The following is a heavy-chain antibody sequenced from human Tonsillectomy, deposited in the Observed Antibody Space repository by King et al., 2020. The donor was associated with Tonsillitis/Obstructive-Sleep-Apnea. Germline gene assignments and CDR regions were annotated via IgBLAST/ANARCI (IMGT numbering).Heavy chain of an antibody. J-gene: IGHJ4*02. CDR1: GFTIRSYS. D-gene: IGHD4-23*01. CDR3: ARGGAAVVSGVDY. Sequence: VQLVESGGGLVKPGGSLRLSCAASGFTIRSYSMNWVRHAPGRGLEWVSSISSSSSYIYYADSVKGRFTISRDNAKNSLYLQMDSLRAEDTAVYYCARGGAAVVSGVDYWGQGALVTVSS. CDR2: ISSSSSYI. V-gene: IGHV3-21*01.